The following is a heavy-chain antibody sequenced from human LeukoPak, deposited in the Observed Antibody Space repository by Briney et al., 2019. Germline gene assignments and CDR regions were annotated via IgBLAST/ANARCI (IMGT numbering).Heavy chain of an antibody. V-gene: IGHV1-69*01. CDR2: ITPLYGAS. CDR1: GSRFGNYA. Sequence: SVTVSCTASGSRFGNYALNWVRQAPGQRFEWMGAITPLYGASNYAQKFQGRLTIVADESTGTGYMELRSLASEDTAVYYCAADSHTSGFDYWAQGTLVTVSS. D-gene: IGHD1-1*01. CDR3: AADSHTSGFDY. J-gene: IGHJ4*02.